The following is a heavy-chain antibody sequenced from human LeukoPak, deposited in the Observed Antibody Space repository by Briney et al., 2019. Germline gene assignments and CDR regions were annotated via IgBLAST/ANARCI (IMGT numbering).Heavy chain of an antibody. CDR3: ARGLRLYSGYDFLRY. Sequence: GGSLRLSCAVSGFIVSDNYMSWVRQAPGKGLEWVSVIYRAGTTYYADSVKGRFTISRDISKNTLYLQMNSLRAEDTGVYYCARGLRLYSGYDFLRYWGQGTLVTASS. J-gene: IGHJ4*02. CDR1: GFIVSDNY. CDR2: IYRAGTT. V-gene: IGHV3-53*01. D-gene: IGHD5-12*01.